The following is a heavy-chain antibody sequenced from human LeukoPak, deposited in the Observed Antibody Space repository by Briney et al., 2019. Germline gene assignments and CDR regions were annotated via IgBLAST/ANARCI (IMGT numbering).Heavy chain of an antibody. V-gene: IGHV3-30*03. CDR2: ISYDGSNK. CDR1: GFTFSSYS. CDR3: ARDRLDYYDSSGFGY. D-gene: IGHD3-22*01. J-gene: IGHJ4*02. Sequence: GGSLRLSCAASGFTFSSYSMNWVRQAPGKGLEWVAVISYDGSNKYYADSVKGRFTISRDNSKNTLYLQMNSLRAEDTAVYYCARDRLDYYDSSGFGYWGQGTLVTVSS.